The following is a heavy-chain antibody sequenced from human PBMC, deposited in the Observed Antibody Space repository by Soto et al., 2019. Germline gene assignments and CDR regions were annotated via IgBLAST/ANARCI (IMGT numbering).Heavy chain of an antibody. CDR3: AKDRVADVVVVVAAPGY. J-gene: IGHJ4*02. V-gene: IGHV3-30*18. CDR1: GFTFSNHG. CDR2: ISYDGNEK. Sequence: GGSLRLSCAASGFTFSNHGMHWVRQAPGKGLEWVAVISYDGNEKYYADSVKGRFTISRDNSKNTMYLQMNSLRPEDTAVYYCAKDRVADVVVVVAAPGYWGQGTLVTVSS. D-gene: IGHD2-15*01.